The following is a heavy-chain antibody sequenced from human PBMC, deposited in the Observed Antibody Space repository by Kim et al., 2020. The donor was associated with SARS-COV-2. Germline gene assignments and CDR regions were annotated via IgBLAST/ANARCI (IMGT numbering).Heavy chain of an antibody. CDR1: GFTFSSYG. D-gene: IGHD3-10*01. Sequence: GGSLRLSCAASGFTFSSYGMHWVRQAPGKGLEWVAVIWYDGSNKYYADSVKGRFTISRDNSKNTLYLQMNSLRAEDTAVYYCATTYYYGSGSYYYYYGMDVWGQGTTVTVSS. CDR2: IWYDGSNK. J-gene: IGHJ6*02. CDR3: ATTYYYGSGSYYYYYGMDV. V-gene: IGHV3-33*01.